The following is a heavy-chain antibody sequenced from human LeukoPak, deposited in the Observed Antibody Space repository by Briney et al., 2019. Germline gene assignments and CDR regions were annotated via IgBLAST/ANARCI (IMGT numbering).Heavy chain of an antibody. V-gene: IGHV1-24*01. CDR1: GYTLTELS. J-gene: IGHJ6*02. D-gene: IGHD2-15*01. CDR2: FDPEDGET. Sequence: ASVKVSCKVSGYTLTELSLHWVRQAPGKGLEWMGGFDPEDGETIYAQKFQGRVTMTEDTSTDTAYMELSSLRSEDTAVYYCATSLRAGYYYYGMDVWGQGTTVTVSS. CDR3: ATSLRAGYYYYGMDV.